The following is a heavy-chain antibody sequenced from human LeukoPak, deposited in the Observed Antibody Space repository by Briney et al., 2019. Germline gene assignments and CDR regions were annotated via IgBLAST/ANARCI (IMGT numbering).Heavy chain of an antibody. D-gene: IGHD3-10*01. J-gene: IGHJ4*02. V-gene: IGHV3-30*02. CDR2: IRYDGSNK. Sequence: PGGSLRLSCAASGFTFSSYGMHWVRQAPGKGLEWVAFIRYDGSNKYYADSVKGRFTISRDNSKNTLYLQMNSLRAEDTAVYYCARARTPVGLWFGELLGYWGQGTLVTVSS. CDR1: GFTFSSYG. CDR3: ARARTPVGLWFGELLGY.